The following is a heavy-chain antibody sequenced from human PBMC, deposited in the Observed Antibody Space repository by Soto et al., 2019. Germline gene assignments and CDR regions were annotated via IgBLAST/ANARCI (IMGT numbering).Heavy chain of an antibody. CDR1: GFTFSSYS. CDR3: ARSTPVVVAALDY. Sequence: GGSLRLSCAASGFTFSSYSMNWVRQAPGKGLEWVSYISSSSSTIYYADSVKGRFTISRDNAKNSLYLQMNSLRAEDTAVYYCARSTPVVVAALDYWGQGTLVTVSS. V-gene: IGHV3-48*01. J-gene: IGHJ4*02. CDR2: ISSSSSTI. D-gene: IGHD2-15*01.